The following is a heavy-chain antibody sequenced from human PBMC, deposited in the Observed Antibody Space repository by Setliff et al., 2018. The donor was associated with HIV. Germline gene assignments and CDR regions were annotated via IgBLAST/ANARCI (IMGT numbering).Heavy chain of an antibody. CDR2: INPNSGGT. J-gene: IGHJ5*02. Sequence: GASVKVSCKASGYTFTGYYMHWVRQAPGQGLEWMGWINPNSGGTNYAQKFQGRVTMTGDTSISKAYMELTRLRSDDTAVYYCVSDRTYDSSIYFGNWFDPWGQGTLVTVSS. CDR1: GYTFTGYY. V-gene: IGHV1-2*02. CDR3: VSDRTYDSSIYFGNWFDP. D-gene: IGHD3-22*01.